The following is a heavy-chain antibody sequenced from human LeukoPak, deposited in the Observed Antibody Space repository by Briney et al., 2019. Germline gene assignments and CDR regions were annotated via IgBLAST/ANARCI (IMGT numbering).Heavy chain of an antibody. V-gene: IGHV3-30-3*01. CDR2: TSHDEVTK. J-gene: IGHJ4*02. Sequence: GGSLRLSCAASGFTFSSYPMPWVRQAPGKGLEWVAITSHDEVTKYHADSVKGRFTISKDNSKNTLYLQMNSLTPEDTAVYYCARVGTGTADYWGQGTLVTVSS. CDR1: GFTFSSYP. D-gene: IGHD1-1*01. CDR3: ARVGTGTADY.